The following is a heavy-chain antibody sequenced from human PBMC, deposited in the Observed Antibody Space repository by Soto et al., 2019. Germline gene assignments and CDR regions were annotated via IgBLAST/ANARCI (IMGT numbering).Heavy chain of an antibody. CDR3: AKGFNNNWDAFGL. V-gene: IGHV1-69*13. J-gene: IGHJ5*02. CDR2: IIPNFGSS. D-gene: IGHD1-1*01. Sequence: GASVKVSCKASGGPFSSSSISWVRQPPGKGLEWMGGIIPNFGSSNYAPSFQNRVTFIAVAATSAAYMELSGVRPKDTAFYYSAKGFNNNWDAFGLWGQGTVVTVS. CDR1: GGPFSSSS.